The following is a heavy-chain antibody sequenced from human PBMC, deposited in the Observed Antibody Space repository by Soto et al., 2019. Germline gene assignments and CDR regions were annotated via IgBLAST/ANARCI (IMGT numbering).Heavy chain of an antibody. V-gene: IGHV4-59*08. CDR3: ASQYYDFWSGYYALQENYYMDV. CDR1: GGSISSYY. Sequence: PSETLSLTCTVSGGSISSYYWSWIRQPPGKGLEWIGYIYYSGSTNYNPSLKSRVTISVDTSKNQFSLKLSSVTAADTAVYYCASQYYDFWSGYYALQENYYMDVWGKGTTVTVSS. D-gene: IGHD3-3*01. CDR2: IYYSGST. J-gene: IGHJ6*03.